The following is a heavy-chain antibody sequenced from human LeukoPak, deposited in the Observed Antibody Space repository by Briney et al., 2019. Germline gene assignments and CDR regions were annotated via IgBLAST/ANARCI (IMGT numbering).Heavy chain of an antibody. CDR1: GFSFSNYW. V-gene: IGHV3-9*01. Sequence: SGGSLRLSCTASGFSFSNYWIHWFRQAPGKGLEWVSGISRNSGSIAYAASIQGRFTISRDNAKNSLYLQMNSLRAEDTALYYCARDPSTSVTSLYRGGMSGMDVWGQGTTVTVSS. D-gene: IGHD4-17*01. J-gene: IGHJ6*02. CDR3: ARDPSTSVTSLYRGGMSGMDV. CDR2: ISRNSGSI.